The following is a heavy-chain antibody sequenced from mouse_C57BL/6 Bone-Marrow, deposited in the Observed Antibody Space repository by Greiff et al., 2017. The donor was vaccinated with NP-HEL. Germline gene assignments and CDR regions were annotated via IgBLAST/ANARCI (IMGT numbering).Heavy chain of an antibody. CDR1: GFNIKDCY. J-gene: IGHJ1*03. V-gene: IGHV14-1*01. CDR2: IDPEDGDT. CDR3: TLFYYYSSGYWYFEV. Sequence: EVQLQQSGAELVRPGASVKLSCTASGFNIKDCYMHWVKQRPEQGLEWIGRIDPEDGDTEYAPKFQGKATMTADTSSNTAYLQLSSLTSEDTAVYYCTLFYYYSSGYWYFEVWGRGTTVTVSS. D-gene: IGHD1-1*01.